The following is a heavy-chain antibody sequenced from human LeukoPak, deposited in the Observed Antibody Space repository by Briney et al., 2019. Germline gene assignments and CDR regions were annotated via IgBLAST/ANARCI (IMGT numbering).Heavy chain of an antibody. J-gene: IGHJ5*02. CDR2: IYRGGSK. CDR3: ARIFYYGSGNNWFDP. V-gene: IGHV3-53*01. Sequence: PGGSLRLSCAASGFTFSSYAMSWVRQASGGGLEWVSVIYRGGSKDYGDSVRGRFTISRDNSKNTLYLQMNSLRAEDTAIYYCARIFYYGSGNNWFDPWGQGTLVTVSS. D-gene: IGHD3-10*01. CDR1: GFTFSSYA.